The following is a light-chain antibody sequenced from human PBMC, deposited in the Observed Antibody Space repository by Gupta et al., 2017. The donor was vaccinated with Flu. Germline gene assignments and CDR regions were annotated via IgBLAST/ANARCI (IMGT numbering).Light chain of an antibody. Sequence: EIVLTQYPATLSLSPGERATLSCRASQSISNSSVRYQQKPGQAPRLLIYDASNRGTGIPARCSGSGSGTDFSLTISSLEPEDFAGYYCQQRSKWPLTFGGGTKVEI. CDR3: QQRSKWPLT. V-gene: IGKV3-11*01. J-gene: IGKJ4*01. CDR1: QSISNS. CDR2: DAS.